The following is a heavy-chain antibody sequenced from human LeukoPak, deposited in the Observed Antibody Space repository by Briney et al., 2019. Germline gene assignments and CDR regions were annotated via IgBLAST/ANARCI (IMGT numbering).Heavy chain of an antibody. CDR1: GFTVSSNY. Sequence: PGGSLRLSCAASGFTVSSNYMSWVRQAPGKGLEWVSVIYSGGSTYYADSVKGRFTISRDNSKNTLYLQMNSLRAEDTAVYYCAREMWDSYGYVDYWGQGTLVSVSP. J-gene: IGHJ4*02. V-gene: IGHV3-66*01. CDR3: AREMWDSYGYVDY. D-gene: IGHD5-18*01. CDR2: IYSGGST.